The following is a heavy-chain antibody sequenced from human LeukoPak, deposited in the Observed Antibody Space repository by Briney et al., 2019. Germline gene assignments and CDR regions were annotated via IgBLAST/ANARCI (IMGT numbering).Heavy chain of an antibody. CDR1: GYTFTSYY. J-gene: IGHJ5*02. Sequence: ASVKVSCKASGYTFTSYYMHWVRQAPGQGLEWMGIINPSGGSTSYAQKFQGRVTMTRDTSTSTVYMELSSLRSGDTAVYYCARGPITMVRGVIITVGVAWFDPWGQGTLVTVSS. CDR2: INPSGGST. V-gene: IGHV1-46*01. CDR3: ARGPITMVRGVIITVGVAWFDP. D-gene: IGHD3-10*01.